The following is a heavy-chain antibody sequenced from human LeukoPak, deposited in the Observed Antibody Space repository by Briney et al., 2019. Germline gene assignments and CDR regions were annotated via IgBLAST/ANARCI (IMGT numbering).Heavy chain of an antibody. J-gene: IGHJ5*02. D-gene: IGHD4-11*01. CDR1: GASIKSSSFY. CDR3: ARDDYSNWDPHWFDP. V-gene: IGHV4-39*02. Sequence: KPSETLSLTCTVSGASIKSSSFYWGWIRQPPGKGLEWIGTLSYGESASYNPSLKSRITISVDTSKNQFSLKMSSVAAADTAVYYCARDDYSNWDPHWFDPWGQGTLVTVSS. CDR2: LSYGESA.